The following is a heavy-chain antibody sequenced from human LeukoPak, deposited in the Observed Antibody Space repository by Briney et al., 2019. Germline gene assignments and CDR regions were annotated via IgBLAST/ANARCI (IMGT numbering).Heavy chain of an antibody. D-gene: IGHD4-17*01. CDR2: ISYSGST. V-gene: IGHV4-39*01. CDR3: ARRSYGFPFDY. CDR1: ALSISSSSYY. J-gene: IGHJ4*02. Sequence: SETLSLTCTVSALSISSSSYYWGWIRQPPRKGLEWIGSISYSGSTYYNPSLKSRVTISGDTSKNQFSLKLSSVTAADTAVYYCARRSYGFPFDYWDQGTLVTVSS.